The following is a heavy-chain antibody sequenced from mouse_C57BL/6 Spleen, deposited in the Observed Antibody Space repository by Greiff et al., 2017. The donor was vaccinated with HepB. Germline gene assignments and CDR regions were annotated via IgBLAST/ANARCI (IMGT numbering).Heavy chain of an antibody. CDR1: GYTFTNYW. Sequence: QVQLKESGAELVRPGTSVKMSCKASGYTFTNYWIGWAKQRPGHGLEWIGDIYPGGGYTNYNEKFKGKATLTADKSSSTAYMQFSSLTSEDSAIYYCARSDLYYGSSYWYFDVWGTGTTVTVSS. CDR3: ARSDLYYGSSYWYFDV. CDR2: IYPGGGYT. D-gene: IGHD1-1*01. V-gene: IGHV1-63*01. J-gene: IGHJ1*03.